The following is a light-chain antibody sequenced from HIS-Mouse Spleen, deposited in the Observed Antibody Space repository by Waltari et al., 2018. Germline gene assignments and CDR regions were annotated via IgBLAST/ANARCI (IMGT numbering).Light chain of an antibody. Sequence: QSALTQPASVSGSPGQAITISCTGTSSEVGSFNLVSWYQQHPGKAPKPLNYAGSKRPPGVSNRFSGAKSGNTASLTIAGLQAEDEADYYCCSYAGSSTWVFGGGTKLTVL. CDR3: CSYAGSSTWV. CDR1: SSEVGSFNL. V-gene: IGLV2-23*01. J-gene: IGLJ3*02. CDR2: AGS.